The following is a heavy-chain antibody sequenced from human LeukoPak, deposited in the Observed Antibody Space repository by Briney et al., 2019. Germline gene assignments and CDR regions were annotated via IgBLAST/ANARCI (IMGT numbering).Heavy chain of an antibody. CDR2: IYYSGST. D-gene: IGHD4-23*01. Sequence: SETLSLTCTVSGGSISSYYWSWIRQPPGKGLEWIGYIYYSGSTNYNPSLKSRVTISVDTSKNQFSLKLNSVTAADTAVYYCARDHGGWFDSWGQGTLVTVSS. CDR3: ARDHGGWFDS. J-gene: IGHJ5*01. CDR1: GGSISSYY. V-gene: IGHV4-59*01.